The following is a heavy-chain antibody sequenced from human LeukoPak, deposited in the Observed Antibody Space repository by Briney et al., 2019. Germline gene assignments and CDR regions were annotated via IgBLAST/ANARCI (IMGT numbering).Heavy chain of an antibody. D-gene: IGHD3-22*01. J-gene: IGHJ4*02. CDR1: GGTFSRFT. V-gene: IGHV1-69*13. CDR3: AREWGLESSGYYYAY. CDR2: ITPIFGTA. Sequence: SVKVSCKASGGTFSRFTISWVRQAPGQGFEWMGGITPIFGTANFAQKFQGRVSITADGSTSTAFMELSSLRSEDTAVYYCAREWGLESSGYYYAYWGQGTLVTVSS.